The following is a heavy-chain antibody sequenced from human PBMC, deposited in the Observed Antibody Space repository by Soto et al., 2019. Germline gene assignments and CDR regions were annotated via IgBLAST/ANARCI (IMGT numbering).Heavy chain of an antibody. CDR2: INHSGST. Sequence: QVQLQQWGAGLLKPSETLSLTCAVYGGSFSGYYWSWIRQPPGKGLEWIGEINHSGSTNYNPSLKSRVTISVDTSKNQFSLRLSSVTAADTAVYYCARRWGTVILIHWFDPWGQGTLVTVSS. CDR1: GGSFSGYY. CDR3: ARRWGTVILIHWFDP. D-gene: IGHD4-17*01. J-gene: IGHJ5*02. V-gene: IGHV4-34*01.